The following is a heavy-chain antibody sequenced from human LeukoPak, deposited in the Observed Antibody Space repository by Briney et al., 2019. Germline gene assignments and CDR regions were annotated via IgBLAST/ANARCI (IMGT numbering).Heavy chain of an antibody. V-gene: IGHV3-48*03. J-gene: IGHJ6*04. CDR2: ISSSGSTI. CDR3: AELGITMIGGV. D-gene: IGHD3-10*02. Sequence: GSLILSCAASGFTFSSYEMNWVRQAPGKGLEWVSYISSSGSTIYYADSVKGRFTISRDNAKNSLYLQMNSLRAEDTAVYYCAELGITMIGGVWGKGTTVTISS. CDR1: GFTFSSYE.